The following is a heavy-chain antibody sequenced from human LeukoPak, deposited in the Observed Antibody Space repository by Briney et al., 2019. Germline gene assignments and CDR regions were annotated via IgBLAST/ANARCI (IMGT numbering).Heavy chain of an antibody. CDR3: ARVPFSAASGY. V-gene: IGHV3-21*01. D-gene: IGHD2-2*01. CDR2: ISSSSSYI. Sequence: GGSLRLSCAASGLTFSSYSMNWVRQAPGKGLEWVSSISSSSSYIYYADSVKGRLTISRDNAKDSLYLQMNSLRAEDTAVYYCARVPFSAASGYWGQGTLVTVSS. J-gene: IGHJ4*02. CDR1: GLTFSSYS.